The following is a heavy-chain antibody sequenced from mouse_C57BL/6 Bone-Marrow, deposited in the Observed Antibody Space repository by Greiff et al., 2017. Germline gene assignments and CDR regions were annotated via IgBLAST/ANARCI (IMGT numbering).Heavy chain of an antibody. CDR3: ARWFPYYFDY. CDR2: IYPGDGDT. D-gene: IGHD2-2*01. J-gene: IGHJ2*01. Sequence: QVQLKESGPELVKPGASVKISCKASGYAFSSSWMNWVKQRPGKGLEWIGRIYPGDGDTNYNGKFKGKATLTADKSSSTAYMQLSSLTSEDSAVYFCARWFPYYFDYWGQGTTLTVSS. V-gene: IGHV1-82*01. CDR1: GYAFSSSW.